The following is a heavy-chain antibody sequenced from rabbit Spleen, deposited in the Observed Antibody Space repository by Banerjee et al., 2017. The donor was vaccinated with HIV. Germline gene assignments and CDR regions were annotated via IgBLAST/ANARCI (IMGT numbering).Heavy chain of an antibody. CDR3: ARHWDL. Sequence: QSLEESGGGLVKPEGSLTLTCKASGVSLNDKDVMCWVRQAPGKGLEWIACINIVTGVTVYANWVNGRFTISRDNAQNTLYLQLNSLTAADTAIYFCARHWDLWGQGTLVTVS. CDR2: INIVTGVT. J-gene: IGHJ6*01. CDR1: GVSLNDKD. V-gene: IGHV1S7*01.